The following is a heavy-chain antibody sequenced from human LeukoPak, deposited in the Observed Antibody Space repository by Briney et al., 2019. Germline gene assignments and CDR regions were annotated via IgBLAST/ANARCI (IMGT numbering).Heavy chain of an antibody. CDR2: IYYSGST. Sequence: TSETLSLTCTVSGGSISSYYWSWIRQPPGKGLEWIGYIYYSGSTNYNPSLKSRVTISVDTSKNQFSLKLSSVTAADTAVYYCARAPGRYYDSSGYYYGWYFDLWGRGTLVTVSS. CDR3: ARAPGRYYDSSGYYYGWYFDL. D-gene: IGHD3-22*01. V-gene: IGHV4-59*01. J-gene: IGHJ2*01. CDR1: GGSISSYY.